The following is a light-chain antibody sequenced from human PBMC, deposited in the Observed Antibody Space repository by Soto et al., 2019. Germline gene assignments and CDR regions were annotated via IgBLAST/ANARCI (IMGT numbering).Light chain of an antibody. CDR3: GTWDSSLSVVV. CDR1: YSNIGSNF. V-gene: IGLV1-51*01. Sequence: QSVLTQSSSVSAAAGQKVSISCSGSYSNIGSNFVSWYQHFPGSAPKLVIYDNSQRPSGIPDRFSGSKSGSSATLGITGLQTWDEADYYCGTWDSSLSVVVFGGGTKVTVL. CDR2: DNS. J-gene: IGLJ2*01.